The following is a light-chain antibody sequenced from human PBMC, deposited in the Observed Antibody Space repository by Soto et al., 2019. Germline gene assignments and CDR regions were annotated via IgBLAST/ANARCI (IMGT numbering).Light chain of an antibody. CDR1: SSDVGAYNY. CDR2: DVS. J-gene: IGLJ1*01. Sequence: QSVLTQPASVSGSPGQSITISCTRTSSDVGAYNYVSWYQHHPGKAPKIMIYDVSNRPSGVSVRFSGSKSANTASLTISGLQAEDGADYYCSSYAGSSTPVVFGTGTKVTVL. V-gene: IGLV2-14*03. CDR3: SSYAGSSTPVV.